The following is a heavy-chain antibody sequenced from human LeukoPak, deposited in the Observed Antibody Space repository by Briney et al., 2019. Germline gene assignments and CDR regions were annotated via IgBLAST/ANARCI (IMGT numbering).Heavy chain of an antibody. Sequence: SGTLSPTCGVSGGSITSTNYWTWVRPPPGKGLEWIGEVNLQGSTNYNPSLMGRVAISVDMSENHISLQLTSVTAADTAVYYCAREGSYDFWSGYYTQNYYYYGMDVWGQGTTVTVSS. CDR2: VNLQGST. CDR1: GGSITSTNY. J-gene: IGHJ6*02. CDR3: AREGSYDFWSGYYTQNYYYYGMDV. D-gene: IGHD3-3*01. V-gene: IGHV4-4*02.